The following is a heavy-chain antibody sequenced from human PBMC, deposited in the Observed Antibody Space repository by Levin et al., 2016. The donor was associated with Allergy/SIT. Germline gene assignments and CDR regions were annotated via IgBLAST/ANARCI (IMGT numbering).Heavy chain of an antibody. CDR1: GYTFTTYN. Sequence: ASVKVSCKASGYTFTTYNINWVRQAPGQGLEWVAWMNPNSGDTGYAQKFLDRVTVTRNTSITTAYMELSSLRSDDTAVYYCAGGPPTYSSAWQVGMDVWGQGTTVTVSS. D-gene: IGHD6-19*01. CDR2: MNPNSGDT. CDR3: AGGPPTYSSAWQVGMDV. J-gene: IGHJ6*02. V-gene: IGHV1-8*01.